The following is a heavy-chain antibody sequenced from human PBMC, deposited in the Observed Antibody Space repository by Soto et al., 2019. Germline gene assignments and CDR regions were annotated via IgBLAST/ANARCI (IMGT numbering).Heavy chain of an antibody. Sequence: QLQLQESGPGLVKPSETLSLTCTVSGGSISSSSYYWGWIRQPPGKGLEWIGSIYYSGSTYYNPSLKSRVTISVDTSKNQFSLKLSSVTAADTAVYYCARHEGGRHYGDYVGPDYWGQGTLVTVSS. CDR2: IYYSGST. J-gene: IGHJ4*02. V-gene: IGHV4-39*01. D-gene: IGHD4-17*01. CDR3: ARHEGGRHYGDYVGPDY. CDR1: GGSISSSSYY.